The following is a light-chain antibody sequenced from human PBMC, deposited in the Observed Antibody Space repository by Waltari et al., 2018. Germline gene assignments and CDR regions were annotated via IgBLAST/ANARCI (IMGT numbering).Light chain of an antibody. CDR2: AAS. Sequence: CRASQSVSSSSMAWYRQEPGQAPRLLIYAASGRGTGMPDRISGSGSETDFTLTLSSLGPEGFAVYYCQQHGSSPFTFGQGTKVEIK. CDR1: QSVSSSS. V-gene: IGKV3-20*01. J-gene: IGKJ2*01. CDR3: QQHGSSPFT.